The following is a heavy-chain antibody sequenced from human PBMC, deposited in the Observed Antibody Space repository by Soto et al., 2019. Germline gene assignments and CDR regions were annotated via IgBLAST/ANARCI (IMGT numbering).Heavy chain of an antibody. CDR3: ARDRDYDYIWGSYTPYYYMDV. V-gene: IGHV3-7*01. J-gene: IGHJ6*03. CDR2: IKQDGSEK. Sequence: EVQLVESGGGLVQPGGSLRLSCAASGFTFSSYWMSWVRQAPGKGLEWVANIKQDGSEKYYVDSVKGRFTISRDNAKNSLYLQMNSLRAEDTAVYYCARDRDYDYIWGSYTPYYYMDVWGKGTTVTVSS. CDR1: GFTFSSYW. D-gene: IGHD3-16*01.